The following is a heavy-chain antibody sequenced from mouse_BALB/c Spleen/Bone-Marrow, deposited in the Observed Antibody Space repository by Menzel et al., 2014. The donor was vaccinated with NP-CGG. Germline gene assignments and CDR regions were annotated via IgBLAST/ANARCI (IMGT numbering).Heavy chain of an antibody. CDR1: GYTFTSYV. CDR3: ARGGYGNVYYAMDY. CDR2: INPYNDGT. J-gene: IGHJ4*01. V-gene: IGHV1-14*01. D-gene: IGHD2-10*02. Sequence: VQLQQSGPELVKPGASVKMSCKASGYTFTSYVMHWVKQKPGQGLEWIGYINPYNDGTKYNEKYKGKATLTSDKSSSTAYMELSSLTSEDSAVYYCARGGYGNVYYAMDYWGQGTSVTVSS.